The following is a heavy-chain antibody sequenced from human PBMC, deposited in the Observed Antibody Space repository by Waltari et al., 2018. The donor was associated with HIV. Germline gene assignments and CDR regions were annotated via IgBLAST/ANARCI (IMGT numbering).Heavy chain of an antibody. CDR2: INTGGGST. V-gene: IGHV3-74*03. J-gene: IGHJ3*02. Sequence: EVQLVESGGGLVQPGGSLRLSCAASGFSLSNNWMHWVRQAPGKGLVWVSRINTGGGSTAYADSVKGRFTISRDNAKNTLYVQMNSLRAEDTAVYYCVKGIHSGHDWYAFDIWGQGTMVTVSS. CDR3: VKGIHSGHDWYAFDI. CDR1: GFSLSNNW. D-gene: IGHD5-12*01.